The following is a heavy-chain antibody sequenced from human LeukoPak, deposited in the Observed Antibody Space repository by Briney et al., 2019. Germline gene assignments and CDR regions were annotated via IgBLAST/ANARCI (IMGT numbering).Heavy chain of an antibody. CDR3: ARGAGGYRFDP. V-gene: IGHV4-59*01. CDR1: GGSINSYY. D-gene: IGHD1-1*01. CDR2: IYYSGST. Sequence: SETLSLTCSVTGGSINSYYWSWIRQPPGKGLEWIGYIYYSGSTNYNPSLKSRVTISADTSKKQFSLKLTSVTAADTAVYYCARGAGGYRFDPWGQGTLVTVSS. J-gene: IGHJ5*02.